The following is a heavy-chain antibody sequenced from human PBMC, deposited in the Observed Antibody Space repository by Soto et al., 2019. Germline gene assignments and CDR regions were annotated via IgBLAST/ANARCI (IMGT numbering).Heavy chain of an antibody. V-gene: IGHV3-23*01. J-gene: IGHJ4*02. CDR1: GFTVSDHA. Sequence: EVQLLESGGGLVQPGGSLRLSCTASGFTVSDHAMTWFRHATGKGLEWLSGISGGGTGAYYSDSVKGRFTVSRDNSNNTVFLQMDSLRVEDTAVYYCAIDLWGHTHWGQGTLVTVSS. CDR2: ISGGGTGA. CDR3: AIDLWGHTH. D-gene: IGHD3-16*01.